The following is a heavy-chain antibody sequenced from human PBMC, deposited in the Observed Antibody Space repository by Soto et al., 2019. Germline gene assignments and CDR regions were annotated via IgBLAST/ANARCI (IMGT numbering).Heavy chain of an antibody. CDR2: LTSGGGS. CDR3: ARTEKFNSHSSGWANRFDY. V-gene: IGHV3-23*01. D-gene: IGHD6-19*01. CDR1: GFTFSNYA. Sequence: EVQLLESGGGLVQPGGSLRLFCAASGFTFSNYAMTWVRQAPGKGLEWVSTLTSGGGSYYGDTVRGRFTISRDNSKSTLYLQMNSLSAEDTAVYYCARTEKFNSHSSGWANRFDYWGQGTLVTVSS. J-gene: IGHJ4*02.